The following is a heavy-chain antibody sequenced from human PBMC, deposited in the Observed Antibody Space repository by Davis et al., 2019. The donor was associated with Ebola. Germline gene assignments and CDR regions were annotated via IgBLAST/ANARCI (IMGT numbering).Heavy chain of an antibody. Sequence: ASVKVSCKVSGYTLREISMHWVRQAPGKGLERMGGFDPEDGETVYAQKFRGRVTMTEDTSTDTAYLELSSLRSDDTAVYYCAIDHRKHLWQTNYYGMDVWGQGTTVTVSS. CDR2: FDPEDGET. D-gene: IGHD1-14*01. CDR1: GYTLREIS. J-gene: IGHJ6*02. CDR3: AIDHRKHLWQTNYYGMDV. V-gene: IGHV1-24*01.